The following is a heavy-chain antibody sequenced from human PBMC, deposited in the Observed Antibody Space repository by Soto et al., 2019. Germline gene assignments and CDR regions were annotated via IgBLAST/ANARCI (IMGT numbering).Heavy chain of an antibody. CDR1: GFTFSSYS. D-gene: IGHD6-19*01. V-gene: IGHV3-48*01. CDR3: SRDMSIAVAAHDAFDI. Sequence: PGGSLRLSCAASGFTFSSYSMNWVRQAPGKGLEWVSYISSSSSTIYYADSVKGRFTISRDNAKNSLYLQMNSLRAEDTAVYYCSRDMSIAVAAHDAFDIWGQGTMVTVSS. J-gene: IGHJ3*02. CDR2: ISSSSSTI.